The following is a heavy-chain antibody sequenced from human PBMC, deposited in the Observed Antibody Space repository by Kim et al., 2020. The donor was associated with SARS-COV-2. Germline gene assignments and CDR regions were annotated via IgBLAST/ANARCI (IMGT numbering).Heavy chain of an antibody. V-gene: IGHV4-38-2*02. CDR1: GYSISSGYY. CDR3: AREMSLAAAAGYYYYYYGMDV. D-gene: IGHD6-13*01. J-gene: IGHJ6*02. Sequence: SETLSLTCTVSGYSISSGYYWGWIRQPPGKGLEWIGSIYHSGSTYYNPSLKSRVTISVDTSKNQFSLKLSSVTAADTAVYYCAREMSLAAAAGYYYYYYGMDVWGQGTTVTVSS. CDR2: IYHSGST.